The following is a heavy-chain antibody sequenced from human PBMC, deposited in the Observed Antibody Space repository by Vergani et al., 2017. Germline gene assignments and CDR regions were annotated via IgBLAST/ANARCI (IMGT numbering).Heavy chain of an antibody. D-gene: IGHD5-12*01. CDR3: ARLYGRDSGGSKYFDY. V-gene: IGHV5-51*01. CDR2: IHPADSDT. Sequence: EVQLVQSGAEVKKPGESLKISCQISGYSFTNYWIGWVRQMPGKGLEWMGIIHPADSDTRYSPSFQGQVTISVDKPISTAYLQRSSLRASDSAMYYCARLYGRDSGGSKYFDYWGQGTLVTVSS. CDR1: GYSFTNYW. J-gene: IGHJ4*02.